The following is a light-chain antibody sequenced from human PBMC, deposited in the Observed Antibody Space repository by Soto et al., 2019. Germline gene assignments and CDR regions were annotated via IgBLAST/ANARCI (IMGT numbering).Light chain of an antibody. CDR3: QQYYSSPPT. J-gene: IGKJ1*01. Sequence: DIVMTQSPDSLAVSLGERATFNCKSSQSVFSSSNYRNYLAWYQQKPRQSPKLLIYWASTRESGVPDRFSGSGSGTDFTLTISNLQAEDVAVYYCQQYYSSPPTFGQGNKVEIK. CDR1: QSVFSSSNYRNY. V-gene: IGKV4-1*01. CDR2: WAS.